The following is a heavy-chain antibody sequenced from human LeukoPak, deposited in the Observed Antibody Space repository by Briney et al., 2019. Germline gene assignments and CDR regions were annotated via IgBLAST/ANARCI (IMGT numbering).Heavy chain of an antibody. V-gene: IGHV4-39*07. CDR2: IYYSGST. Sequence: PSETLSLTCTVSGGSISSSSYYWGWIRQPPGKGLEWIGSIYYSGSTYYNPSLKSRVTISVDTSKNQFSLKPSSVTAADTAVYYCARVLLSNYDFWSGYSNWFDPWGQGTLVTVSS. CDR3: ARVLLSNYDFWSGYSNWFDP. D-gene: IGHD3-3*01. J-gene: IGHJ5*02. CDR1: GGSISSSSYY.